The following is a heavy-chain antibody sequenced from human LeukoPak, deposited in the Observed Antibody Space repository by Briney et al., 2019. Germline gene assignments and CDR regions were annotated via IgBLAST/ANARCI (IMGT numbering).Heavy chain of an antibody. V-gene: IGHV1-2*02. CDR1: GYTFTGYY. CDR3: ARDLIVGQNHRPFAFDI. CDR2: INPNSGGT. J-gene: IGHJ3*02. Sequence: GASVKVSCKASGYTFTGYYMHWVRQAPGQGLEWMGWINPNSGGTNYAQKFQGRVTMTRDTSISTAYMELSRLRSDDTAVYYCARDLIVGQNHRPFAFDIWGQGTMVTVSS. D-gene: IGHD1-26*01.